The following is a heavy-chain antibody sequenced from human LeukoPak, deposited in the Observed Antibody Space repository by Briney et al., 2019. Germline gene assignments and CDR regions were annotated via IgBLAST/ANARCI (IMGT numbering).Heavy chain of an antibody. Sequence: SGTLSLTCAVYGGSFSGYYWSWIRQPPGKGLEWIGEINHSGSTNYNPSLKSRVTISVDTSKNQFSLKLSSVTAADTAVYYCARLVQLWILYWYFDLWGRGTLVTVSS. V-gene: IGHV4-34*01. CDR1: GGSFSGYY. D-gene: IGHD5-18*01. CDR2: INHSGST. J-gene: IGHJ2*01. CDR3: ARLVQLWILYWYFDL.